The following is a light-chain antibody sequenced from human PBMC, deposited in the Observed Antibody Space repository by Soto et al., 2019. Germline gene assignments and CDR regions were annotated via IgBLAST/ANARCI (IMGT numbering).Light chain of an antibody. CDR2: DAS. V-gene: IGKV1-9*01. CDR1: QGISSY. CDR3: QQLNGYLALT. Sequence: DIQLTQSPSLLSASVGDRVTITCRASQGISSYLAWYQQKPGKAPKLLIYDASTLERGVPSRFSGSGSGTEFTLTNSSLQPEDFATYYCQQLNGYLALTFGGGTTVEIK. J-gene: IGKJ4*01.